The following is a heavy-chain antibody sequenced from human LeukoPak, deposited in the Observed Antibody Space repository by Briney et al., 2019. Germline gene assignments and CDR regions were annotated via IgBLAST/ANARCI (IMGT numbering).Heavy chain of an antibody. Sequence: PSETLSLTCTVSGASVGSAGYYWSWIRQPPGGGLEWIGYIYYISNTNYNPSLKSRVTMSVDPSKNQFSLKLNSVTAADTAVYYCARSTAVFDPWGQGTLVTVSS. CDR1: GASVGSAGYY. V-gene: IGHV4-61*08. J-gene: IGHJ5*02. CDR2: IYYISNT. D-gene: IGHD6-13*01. CDR3: ARSTAVFDP.